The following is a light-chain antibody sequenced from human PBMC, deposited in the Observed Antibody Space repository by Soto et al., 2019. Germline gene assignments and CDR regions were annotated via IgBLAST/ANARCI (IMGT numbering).Light chain of an antibody. CDR3: RQLNSYPLR. J-gene: IGKJ1*01. CDR1: QGISSY. V-gene: IGKV1-9*01. Sequence: DIQLTQSPSFLSASVGDRVTITCRASQGISSYLAWYQQKPGKAPKLLIYAASTLQSGVPSRFSGSGSGTEFTLTISSLQPEDFGNYYCRQLNSYPLRLGAGTSVEI. CDR2: AAS.